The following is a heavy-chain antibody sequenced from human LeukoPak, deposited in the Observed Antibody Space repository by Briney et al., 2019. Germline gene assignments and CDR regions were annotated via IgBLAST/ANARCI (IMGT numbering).Heavy chain of an antibody. CDR2: IYYTGST. D-gene: IGHD3-10*01. CDR3: ARVSMVRGAPDYYFDY. J-gene: IGHJ4*02. Sequence: SETLSLTCIVSGGSISSYYWSWIRQPPGKGLEWIGYIYYTGSTNYNPSLKSRVTISVHTSQNQFSLKLSSVTAADTAVYYCARVSMVRGAPDYYFDYWGQGTLVTVSS. CDR1: GGSISSYY. V-gene: IGHV4-59*01.